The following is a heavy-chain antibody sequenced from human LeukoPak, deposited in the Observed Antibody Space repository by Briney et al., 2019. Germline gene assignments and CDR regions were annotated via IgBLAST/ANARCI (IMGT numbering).Heavy chain of an antibody. CDR1: GGSISSYY. CDR2: IYYSGST. J-gene: IGHJ4*02. D-gene: IGHD6-19*01. V-gene: IGHV4-59*01. Sequence: SETLFLTCTVSGGSISSYYWSWIRQPPGKGLEWIGYIYYSGSTNYNPSLKSRVTISVDTSKNQFSLKLSSVTAADTAVYYCARESVAVAGIDYWGQGTLVTVSS. CDR3: ARESVAVAGIDY.